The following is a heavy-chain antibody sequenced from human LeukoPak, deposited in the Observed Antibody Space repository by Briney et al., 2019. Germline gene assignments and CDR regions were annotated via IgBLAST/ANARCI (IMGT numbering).Heavy chain of an antibody. J-gene: IGHJ4*02. CDR2: INPNSGGT. V-gene: IGHV1-2*02. Sequence: ASVKVSCKASGYTFTSYDINWVRQATGQGLEWMGWINPNSGGTNYAQKFQGRVTMTRDTSISTAYMELSRLRSDDTAVYYCARATTASDWSLNYWGQGTLVTVSS. CDR1: GYTFTSYD. CDR3: ARATTASDWSLNY. D-gene: IGHD3-3*01.